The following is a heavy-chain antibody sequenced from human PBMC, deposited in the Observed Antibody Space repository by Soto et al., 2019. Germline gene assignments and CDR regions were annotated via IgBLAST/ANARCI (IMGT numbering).Heavy chain of an antibody. CDR2: ISAYNGNT. V-gene: IGHV1-18*01. CDR1: GYTFTSYG. J-gene: IGHJ4*02. CDR3: ARDLEVAAAGKSFDY. Sequence: QVQLVQSGAEVKKPGASVKVSCKATGYTFTSYGIRWVRQAPGQGLEWMGWISAYNGNTNYAQKHQSRVTRTTDTATSTAYMELRSPRSDDTAVYYCARDLEVAAAGKSFDYWGQGTMVTVSS. D-gene: IGHD6-13*01.